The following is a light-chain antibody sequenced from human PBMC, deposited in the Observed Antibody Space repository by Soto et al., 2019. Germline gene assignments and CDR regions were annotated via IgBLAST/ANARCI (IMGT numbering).Light chain of an antibody. J-gene: IGKJ1*01. CDR3: QQYGSSPSWT. CDR2: GAS. CDR1: HSVSSSY. Sequence: IVLTHSPGSLPFSPGEVATLSFRAVHSVSSSYLSLYQQKPGQAPRLLIYGASSRATVIPDRFSGSGSGTEFTLTISRLEPDDFAVYYCQQYGSSPSWTFGQGTKV. V-gene: IGKV3-20*01.